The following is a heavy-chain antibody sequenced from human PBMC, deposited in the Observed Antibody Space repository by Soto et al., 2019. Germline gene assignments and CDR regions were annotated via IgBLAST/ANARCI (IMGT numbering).Heavy chain of an antibody. V-gene: IGHV3-9*01. Sequence: EVQLVESGGGLVQPGRSLRLSCAASGFTFDDYAMHWVRQAPGKGLEWVSGISWNSGSIGYADSVKGRFTISRDNAKNSLYLQMNSLRAEDTALYYCAKGDSSSWSIDWYFDLWGRGTLVTVSS. CDR3: AKGDSSSWSIDWYFDL. CDR2: ISWNSGSI. D-gene: IGHD6-13*01. CDR1: GFTFDDYA. J-gene: IGHJ2*01.